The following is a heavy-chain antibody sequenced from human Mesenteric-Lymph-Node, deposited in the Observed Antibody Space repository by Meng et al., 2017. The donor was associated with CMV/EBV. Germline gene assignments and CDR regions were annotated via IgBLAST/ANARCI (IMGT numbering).Heavy chain of an antibody. CDR2: IYPGDSDT. J-gene: IGHJ6*02. CDR1: GYSFTSYW. V-gene: IGHV5-51*01. D-gene: IGHD2-15*01. Sequence: GGSLRLSCTGSGYSFTSYWIGWVRQMPGKGLEWMGIIYPGDSDTRYSPSFQGQVTISADKSISTAYLQWSSLKASDTAMYYCARTRVAGYYYYGMDVWGQGTTVTVSS. CDR3: ARTRVAGYYYYGMDV.